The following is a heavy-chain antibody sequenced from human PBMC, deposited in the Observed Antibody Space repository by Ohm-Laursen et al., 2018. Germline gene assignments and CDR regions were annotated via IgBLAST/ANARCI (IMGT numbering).Heavy chain of an antibody. V-gene: IGHV4-38-2*01. J-gene: IGHJ5*02. Sequence: SETLSLTCAVSGYSISSSYYWGWIRQPPGKGLEWIGSIYYSGSTYYNPSLKSRVTISEDTSKNQFSLKLSSVTAADTAVYYCARSTNWFDPWGQGTLVTVSS. CDR1: GYSISSSYY. CDR3: ARSTNWFDP. CDR2: IYYSGST.